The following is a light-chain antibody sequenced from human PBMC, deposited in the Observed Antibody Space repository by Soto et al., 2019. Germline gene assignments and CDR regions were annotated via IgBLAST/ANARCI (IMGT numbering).Light chain of an antibody. Sequence: PSAWPGDRVTNTCRASQSVDSRLAWYQQKPGKAPKLLVYDASTLETGVPSRFSGSGSGAEFTLTITGLQPEDIATYSCQHYDSFWSFGQGAKVDIK. CDR1: QSVDSR. CDR2: DAS. CDR3: QHYDSFWS. J-gene: IGKJ1*01. V-gene: IGKV1-5*01.